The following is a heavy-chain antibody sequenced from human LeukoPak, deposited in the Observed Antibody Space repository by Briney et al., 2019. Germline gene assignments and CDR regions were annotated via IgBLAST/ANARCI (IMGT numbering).Heavy chain of an antibody. D-gene: IGHD3-22*01. J-gene: IGHJ4*02. CDR1: GITFSSYS. V-gene: IGHV3-48*04. CDR3: ARGGARGTYYYDSSGYYPLIDY. Sequence: GGSLRLSCVASGITFSSYSMNWVRQAPGKGLEWVSYISSFSGTINYADSVKGRFTISRDNAKNTLYLQMNSLRAEDTAVYYCARGGARGTYYYDSSGYYPLIDYWGQGTLVTVSS. CDR2: ISSFSGTI.